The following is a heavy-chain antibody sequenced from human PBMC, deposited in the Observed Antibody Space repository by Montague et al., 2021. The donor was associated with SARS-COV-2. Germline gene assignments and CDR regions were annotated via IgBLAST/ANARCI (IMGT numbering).Heavy chain of an antibody. D-gene: IGHD3-16*01. CDR1: GYTFTKYA. J-gene: IGHJ4*02. CDR2: VSAYNGNT. CDR3: AIDEGYDTAAYVPFDY. Sequence: SVKVSCKASGYTFTKYAISWVRQAPGQGLEWMGRVSAYNGNTNLAKNFQGRVTMTTDKSTNTFYLELRGLRSDDTAVFYCAIDEGYDTAAYVPFDYWGQGTLVTVSS. V-gene: IGHV1-18*01.